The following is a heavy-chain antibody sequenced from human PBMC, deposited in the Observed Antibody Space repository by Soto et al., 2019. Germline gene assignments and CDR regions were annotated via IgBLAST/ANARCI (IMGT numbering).Heavy chain of an antibody. Sequence: PSETLSLTCTVSGGSISSSSYYWGWIRQPPGKGLEWIGSLYYSGSTYYNPSLKSRVTMSVDTSKNQFSLKLSSVTAVDTAVYYCARSRDGVVDHWGQGTLVTVSS. CDR3: ARSRDGVVDH. D-gene: IGHD2-15*01. V-gene: IGHV4-39*07. J-gene: IGHJ4*02. CDR1: GGSISSSSYY. CDR2: LYYSGST.